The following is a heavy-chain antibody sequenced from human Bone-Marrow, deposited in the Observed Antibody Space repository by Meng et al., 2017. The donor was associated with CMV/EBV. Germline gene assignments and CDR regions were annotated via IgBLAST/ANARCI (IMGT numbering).Heavy chain of an antibody. CDR2: VNGGGAT. V-gene: IGHV3-53*01. D-gene: IGHD3-16*01. J-gene: IGHJ4*02. Sequence: GGSLRLSCAASGFTVSTYYMSWVRQAPGKGLEWVSVVNGGGATEYADSVKGRFTVFGDNSKNTLYLQMNSLRGDDTAMYYCARGEKMGISYTNYFDSWGQGTRVTVSS. CDR1: GFTVSTYY. CDR3: ARGEKMGISYTNYFDS.